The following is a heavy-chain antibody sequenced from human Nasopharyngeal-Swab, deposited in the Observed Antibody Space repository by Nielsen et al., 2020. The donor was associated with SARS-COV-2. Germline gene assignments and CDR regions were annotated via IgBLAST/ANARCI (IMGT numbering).Heavy chain of an antibody. D-gene: IGHD3-22*01. CDR3: ARGPSSGYYLYAFDI. CDR2: IIPIFGTA. J-gene: IGHJ3*02. Sequence: WVRQAPGQGLEWMGGIIPIFGTANYAQKFQGRVTITADESTSTAYMELNSLRSEDTAVYYCARGPSSGYYLYAFDIWGQGTMVTVSS. V-gene: IGHV1-69*01.